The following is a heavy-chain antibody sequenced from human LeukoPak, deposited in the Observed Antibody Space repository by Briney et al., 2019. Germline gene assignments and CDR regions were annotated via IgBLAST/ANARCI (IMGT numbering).Heavy chain of an antibody. V-gene: IGHV1-46*01. Sequence: ASVKVSCKASGYTFTSYGISWVRQAPGQGLEWMGIINPSGGSTSYAQKFQGRVTMTRDTSTSTVYMELSSLRSEDTAVYYCARGGIAAADLFDYWGQGTLVTVSS. CDR1: GYTFTSYG. J-gene: IGHJ4*02. D-gene: IGHD6-13*01. CDR3: ARGGIAAADLFDY. CDR2: INPSGGST.